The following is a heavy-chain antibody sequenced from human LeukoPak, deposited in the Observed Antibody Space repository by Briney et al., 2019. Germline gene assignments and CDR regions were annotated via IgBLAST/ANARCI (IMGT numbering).Heavy chain of an antibody. CDR3: ARGRRFNIVVVPAAMFFN. CDR2: IYYSGST. J-gene: IGHJ4*02. CDR1: GGSISSGGYY. D-gene: IGHD2-2*01. V-gene: IGHV4-31*03. Sequence: SETLSLTCTVSGGSISSGGYYWSWIRQHPGKGLEWIGYIYYSGSTYYNPSLKSRVTISVDTSKNQFSLKLSSVTAADTAVYYCARGRRFNIVVVPAAMFFNWGQGTLVTVSS.